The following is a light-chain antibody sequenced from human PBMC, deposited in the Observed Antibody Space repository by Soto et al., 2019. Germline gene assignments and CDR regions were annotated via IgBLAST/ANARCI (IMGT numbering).Light chain of an antibody. Sequence: QSALTQPRSVSGSPGQSVTISCTGTSSDVGGYNYVSWYQQYPGTAPKLMIYDVSMRPSGVPDRFSGSKSGNTASLTIPGLQAEDEADYYCCSYAGSYTFYVFGTGTKLTVL. CDR1: SSDVGGYNY. J-gene: IGLJ1*01. CDR2: DVS. V-gene: IGLV2-11*01. CDR3: CSYAGSYTFYV.